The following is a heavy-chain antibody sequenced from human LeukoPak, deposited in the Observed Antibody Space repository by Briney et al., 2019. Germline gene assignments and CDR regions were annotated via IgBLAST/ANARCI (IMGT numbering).Heavy chain of an antibody. CDR3: ARPYYDSSLGAFDI. D-gene: IGHD3-22*01. CDR1: GGSISSSSYY. V-gene: IGHV4-39*07. Sequence: SETLSLTCTVSGGSISSSSYYWGWIRQPPGKGLEWIGSIYYSGSTYCNPSLKSRVTISVDTSKNQCSLKLSSVTAADTAVYYCARPYYDSSLGAFDIWGQGTMVTVSS. CDR2: IYYSGST. J-gene: IGHJ3*02.